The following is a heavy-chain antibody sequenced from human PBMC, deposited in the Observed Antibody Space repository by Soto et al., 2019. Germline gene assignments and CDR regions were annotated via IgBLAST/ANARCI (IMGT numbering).Heavy chain of an antibody. V-gene: IGHV3-7*01. CDR1: GFSFSGYW. CDR2: IKQEGSEK. Sequence: PGGSLRLSCAASGFSFSGYWLSWIGQAPGKGLEGVANIKQEGSEKYYMDSMNGPFTNSRDNAKESMYLQVNSLRVEDTAVYYCARGWHMAAGTRNWYFDLWGRGILVTVSS. CDR3: ARGWHMAAGTRNWYFDL. D-gene: IGHD6-13*01. J-gene: IGHJ2*01.